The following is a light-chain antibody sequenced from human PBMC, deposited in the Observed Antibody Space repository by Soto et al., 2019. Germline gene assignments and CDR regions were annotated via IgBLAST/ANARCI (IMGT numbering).Light chain of an antibody. V-gene: IGLV1-47*01. CDR1: SSNIGSNY. J-gene: IGLJ1*01. CDR3: AAWDDSLSGRV. CDR2: RNS. Sequence: VLTQPPSASGTPGQRVTISCSGSSSNIGSNYVYWYQQLPGTAPKLLIYRNSQRPSGVPDRFSGSKSGTSASLAISGLRSEDEADFYCAAWDDSLSGRVFGTGTKVTVL.